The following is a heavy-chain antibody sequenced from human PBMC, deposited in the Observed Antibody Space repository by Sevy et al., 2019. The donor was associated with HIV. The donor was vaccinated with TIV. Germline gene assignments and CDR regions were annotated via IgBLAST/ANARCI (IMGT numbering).Heavy chain of an antibody. CDR2: IKSNSDGGPS. CDR1: GFIFSNAW. J-gene: IGHJ4*02. CDR3: TSMTSVEGVFDF. V-gene: IGHV3-15*01. Sequence: SGCLRLSCAASGFIFSNAWMSWVRQAPGKGLEWVGRIKSNSDGGPSDYAAPVKGRFTITRDDSRNTLYLQMNSPKTEETAVYDCTSMTSVEGVFDFWGQGTLVHVSS. D-gene: IGHD4-17*01.